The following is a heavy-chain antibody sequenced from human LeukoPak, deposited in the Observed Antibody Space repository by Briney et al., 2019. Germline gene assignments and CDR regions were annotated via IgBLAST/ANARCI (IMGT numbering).Heavy chain of an antibody. Sequence: ASVKVSCKASGYTFTGYYMHWVRQAPGRGLEWMGWINPNSGGTNYAQKFQGRVTMTRDTSISTAYMELSRLRSDDTAVYYCARVPDYGDYPYYFDYWGQGTLVTVSS. V-gene: IGHV1-2*02. CDR3: ARVPDYGDYPYYFDY. D-gene: IGHD4-17*01. CDR2: INPNSGGT. J-gene: IGHJ4*02. CDR1: GYTFTGYY.